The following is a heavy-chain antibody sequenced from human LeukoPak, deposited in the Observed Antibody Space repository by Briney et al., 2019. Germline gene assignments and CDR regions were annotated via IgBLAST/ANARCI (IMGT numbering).Heavy chain of an antibody. CDR2: ISSSGSTI. CDR1: GFTFSDYY. CDR3: ARDAGSSSWYSRSMDV. Sequence: GGSLRLSCAASGFTFSDYYMSWIRQAPGKGLEWVSYISSSGSTIYYADSVKGRFTISRDNAKNSLYLQMNSLRAEDTAVYYCARDAGSSSWYSRSMDVWGQGTTVTVSS. J-gene: IGHJ6*02. V-gene: IGHV3-11*04. D-gene: IGHD6-13*01.